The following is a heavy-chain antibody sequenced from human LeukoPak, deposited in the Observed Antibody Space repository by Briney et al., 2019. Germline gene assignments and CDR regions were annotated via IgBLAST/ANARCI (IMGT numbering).Heavy chain of an antibody. CDR2: IWYDGSKK. J-gene: IGHJ4*02. V-gene: IGHV3-33*01. D-gene: IGHD3-10*01. Sequence: PGRSLRLSCAASGFTFKSYGMQWVRQAPGKGLEWVAIIWYDGSKKYYADSVKGRFTISRDNSKNTLYLQMNSLRAEDTAVYYCATVAGHDIRGLITYYFDDWGQGTLVTVSS. CDR3: ATVAGHDIRGLITYYFDD. CDR1: GFTFKSYG.